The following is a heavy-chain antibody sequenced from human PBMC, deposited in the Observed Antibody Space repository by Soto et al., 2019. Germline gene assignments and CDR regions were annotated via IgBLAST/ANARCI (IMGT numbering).Heavy chain of an antibody. V-gene: IGHV1-46*01. CDR1: GYTFPSHY. J-gene: IGHJ5*02. CDR2: INPSGGST. Sequence: GDSVKVSCKASGYTFPSHYMHWVRQAPGQGLEGMGIINPSGGSTSYAQKFQGRVTMTRDTSTSTVYMELSSLRSEDTAVYYCVFSSYSPPGNWYDPWSQGTPVIVS. CDR3: VFSSYSPPGNWYDP. D-gene: IGHD6-13*01.